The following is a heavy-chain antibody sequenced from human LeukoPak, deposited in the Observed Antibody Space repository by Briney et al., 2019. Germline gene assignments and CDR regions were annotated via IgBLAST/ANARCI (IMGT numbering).Heavy chain of an antibody. D-gene: IGHD1-1*01. CDR2: IYSGGGT. V-gene: IGHV3-66*01. CDR3: ESWVPPFDY. Sequence: GGSLRLSCAASGFTVNDNQMSWVRQAPGKGPEWVSVIYSGGGTFYADSVKGRFTISRDNSKNTLYLQMNSLRPEDTAVYYCESWVPPFDYWGQGILVTVSS. J-gene: IGHJ4*02. CDR1: GFTVNDNQ.